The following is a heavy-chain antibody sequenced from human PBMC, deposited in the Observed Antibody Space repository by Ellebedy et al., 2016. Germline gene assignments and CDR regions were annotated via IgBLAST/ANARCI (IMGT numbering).Heavy chain of an antibody. J-gene: IGHJ6*03. CDR3: ARGLCSSTSCYLNDYFYYYMDV. V-gene: IGHV1-18*01. CDR1: GYTFTSYG. D-gene: IGHD2-2*01. Sequence: ASVKVSCXASGYTFTSYGISWVRQAPGQGLEWMGWISAYNGNTNYAQKLQGRVTMTTDTSTSTAYMELRSLRSDDTAVYYCARGLCSSTSCYLNDYFYYYMDVWGKGTTVTVSS. CDR2: ISAYNGNT.